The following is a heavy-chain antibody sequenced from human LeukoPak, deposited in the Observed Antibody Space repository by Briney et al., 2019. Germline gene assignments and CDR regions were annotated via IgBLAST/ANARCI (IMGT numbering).Heavy chain of an antibody. D-gene: IGHD2-8*01. V-gene: IGHV1-69*05. CDR2: IIPIFGTA. J-gene: IGHJ4*02. CDR3: ARSSDIVLMVYAIEYYFDY. CDR1: GGTFSSYA. Sequence: GASVKVSCKASGGTFSSYAISWVRQAPGQGLEWMGGIIPIFGTANYAQKFQGRVTITTDESTSTAYMELSSLRSEDTAVYYCARSSDIVLMVYAIEYYFDYWGQGTLVTVSS.